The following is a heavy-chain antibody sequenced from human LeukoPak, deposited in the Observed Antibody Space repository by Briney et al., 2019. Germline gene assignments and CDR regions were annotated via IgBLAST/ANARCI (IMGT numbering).Heavy chain of an antibody. Sequence: KPSETLSLTCAVSGYSMSTGYFWGWIRQPPGEGLEWIGSIYHSGTTYYNPSLKSRVTISVDTSKNQFSLKLTSVTAADTAVYYCARSGSDYYDSSGYYNWFDPWGQGTLVTVSS. V-gene: IGHV4-38-2*01. CDR1: GYSMSTGYF. D-gene: IGHD3-22*01. J-gene: IGHJ5*02. CDR3: ARSGSDYYDSSGYYNWFDP. CDR2: IYHSGTT.